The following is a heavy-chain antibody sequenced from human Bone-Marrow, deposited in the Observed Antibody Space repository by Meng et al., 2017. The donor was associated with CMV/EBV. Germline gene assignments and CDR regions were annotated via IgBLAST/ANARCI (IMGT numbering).Heavy chain of an antibody. V-gene: IGHV3-23*03. D-gene: IGHD3-3*01. CDR2: IYTGWTST. CDR1: GFTFNNFA. Sequence: GGSLRLSCAASGFTFNNFAMSWVRQAPGKGLEWVSLIYTGWTSTFHADSVKGRFTISRDNSKNTLYLQMTSLRAEDTAVYYCAKLRDWNGYYPFDYWGQGTLVTVSS. J-gene: IGHJ4*02. CDR3: AKLRDWNGYYPFDY.